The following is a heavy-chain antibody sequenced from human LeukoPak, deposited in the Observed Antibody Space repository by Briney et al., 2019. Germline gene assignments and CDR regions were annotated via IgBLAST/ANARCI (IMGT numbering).Heavy chain of an antibody. CDR3: AKDRWATQTTYDAFDI. CDR1: TFTFSDYG. Sequence: GGSLRLSCIGSTFTFSDYGMHWVRQAPGKGLEWVAFIRHDESNNYYADSVKGRFTISRDTSNNTLYLQLNSLRAEDTAVYYCAKDRWATQTTYDAFDIWGQGTMVTVSS. CDR2: IRHDESNN. J-gene: IGHJ3*02. D-gene: IGHD1-1*01. V-gene: IGHV3-30*02.